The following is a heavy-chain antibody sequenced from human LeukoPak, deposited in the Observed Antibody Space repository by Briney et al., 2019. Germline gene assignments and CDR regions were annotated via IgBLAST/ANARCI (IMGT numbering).Heavy chain of an antibody. CDR2: IYTSGFT. J-gene: IGHJ4*02. Sequence: SETLSLTCTVSGGSMNYYYWTWIRQPPGKGLEWIGYIYTSGFTNYHPSLKSRVTMSVDTSETQSSVKVSSVTAADTAVYYCARQTPTGDFDSWGQGILVTVSS. D-gene: IGHD4-17*01. CDR3: ARQTPTGDFDS. CDR1: GGSMNYYY. V-gene: IGHV4-4*09.